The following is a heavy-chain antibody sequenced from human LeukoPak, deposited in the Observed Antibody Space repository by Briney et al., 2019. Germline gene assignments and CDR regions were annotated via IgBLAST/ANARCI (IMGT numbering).Heavy chain of an antibody. J-gene: IGHJ4*02. Sequence: VASVKASCKASGYTFSDHYMNWVRQAPGQGLEWLGWINPNTGDTHFAPKFQGRVTLTSDTSIRTAYMELTSLTSDDTAVYYCAKGLGPSSSWFPFDFWGQGTLVTVSS. CDR1: GYTFSDHY. D-gene: IGHD6-13*01. CDR3: AKGLGPSSSWFPFDF. CDR2: INPNTGDT. V-gene: IGHV1-2*02.